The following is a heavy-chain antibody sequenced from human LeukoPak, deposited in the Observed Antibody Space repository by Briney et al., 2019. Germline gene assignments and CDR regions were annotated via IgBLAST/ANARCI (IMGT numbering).Heavy chain of an antibody. D-gene: IGHD3-10*01. V-gene: IGHV1-69*04. CDR1: GGTFSSYA. J-gene: IGHJ4*02. CDR3: AREGLPDTYVGLYGSGSYDFDY. CDR2: IIPILGIA. Sequence: ASVKVSCKASGGTFSSYAISWVRQAPGQGLEWMGRIIPILGIANYAQKFQGRVTITADKSTSTAYMELSSLRSEDTAVYYCAREGLPDTYVGLYGSGSYDFDYWGQGTLVTVSS.